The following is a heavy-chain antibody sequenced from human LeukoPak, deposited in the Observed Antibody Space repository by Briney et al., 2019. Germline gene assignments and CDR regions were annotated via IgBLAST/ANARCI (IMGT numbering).Heavy chain of an antibody. V-gene: IGHV3-33*01. J-gene: IGHJ5*02. CDR1: GFTFSSYG. D-gene: IGHD1-26*01. CDR3: ARGAISSGSPWMYNWFDL. CDR2: IWYDGSNK. Sequence: GRSLRLSCAASGFTFSSYGMHWVRQAPGKGLEWVAVIWYDGSNKYYADSVKGRFTISRDNSKNTLYLQMNSLRAEDTAVYYCARGAISSGSPWMYNWFDLWGQGTLVTVSS.